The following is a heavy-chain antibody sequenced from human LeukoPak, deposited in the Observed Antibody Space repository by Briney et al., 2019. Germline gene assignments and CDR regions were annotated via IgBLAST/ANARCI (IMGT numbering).Heavy chain of an antibody. D-gene: IGHD2-2*01. CDR1: GFTFSTYW. J-gene: IGHJ4*02. Sequence: GGSLRLSCATSGFTFSTYWMHWVRQAPGKGLVWVSRISSDGSTTTYADSVKGRFTISRDNAKNTLYLQMNSLRAEDTAVYYCARVEYCSSASCYSYFDYWGQGTLVTVSS. V-gene: IGHV3-74*01. CDR2: ISSDGSTT. CDR3: ARVEYCSSASCYSYFDY.